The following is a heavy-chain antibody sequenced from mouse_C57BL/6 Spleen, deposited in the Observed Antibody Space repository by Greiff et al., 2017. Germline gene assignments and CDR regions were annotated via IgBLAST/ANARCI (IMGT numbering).Heavy chain of an antibody. CDR1: GYTFTSYW. CDR2: IHPNSGST. CDR3: ASTGYGYDDRGDY. V-gene: IGHV1-64*01. Sequence: VQLQQSGAELVKPGASVKLSCKASGYTFTSYWMHWVKQRPGQGLEWIGMIHPNSGSTNYNEKFKSKATLTVDKSSSTAYIQLSSLTSEDSAVYYCASTGYGYDDRGDYWGQGTTLTVSS. J-gene: IGHJ2*01. D-gene: IGHD2-2*01.